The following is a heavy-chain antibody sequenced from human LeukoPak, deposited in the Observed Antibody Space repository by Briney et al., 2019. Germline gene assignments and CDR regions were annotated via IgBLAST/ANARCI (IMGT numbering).Heavy chain of an antibody. CDR2: IYHSGST. CDR3: ATTADQLTPLGY. V-gene: IGHV4-4*02. J-gene: IGHJ4*02. CDR1: GGSISSSNW. Sequence: SETLSLTCAVSGGSISSSNWWSWVCQPPGKGPEWIGEIYHSGSTNYNPSLKSRVTISVDKSKNQFSLKLSSVTAADTAVYYCATTADQLTPLGYWGQGTLVTVSS. D-gene: IGHD2-2*01.